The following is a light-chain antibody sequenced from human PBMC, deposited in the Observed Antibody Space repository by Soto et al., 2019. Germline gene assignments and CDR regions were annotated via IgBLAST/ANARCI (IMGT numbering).Light chain of an antibody. CDR2: EVS. V-gene: IGLV2-14*01. Sequence: QSALTQPASVSGSLGQSITISCTGSSSNYVSWYQQHPGNAPKLMIYEVSFRPSGVSNRFSGSKSGNTASLTISGLQAEDEADYYCSSYTGSSTYVFGTGTKLTVL. J-gene: IGLJ1*01. CDR3: SSYTGSSTYV. CDR1: SSNY.